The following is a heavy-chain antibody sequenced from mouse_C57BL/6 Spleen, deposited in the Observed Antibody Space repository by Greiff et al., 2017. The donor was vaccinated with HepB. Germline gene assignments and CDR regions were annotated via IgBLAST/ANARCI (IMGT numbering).Heavy chain of an antibody. D-gene: IGHD1-1*01. CDR1: GFTFSSYG. Sequence: EVHLVESGGDLVKPGGSLKLSCAASGFTFSSYGMSWVRQTPDKRLEWVATISSGSSYTYYPDSVKGRVTISRDNAKNTLYLQMSSLKSEDTAMYYCARWYYGSSLYYFDYWGQGTTLTVSS. V-gene: IGHV5-6*01. CDR3: ARWYYGSSLYYFDY. J-gene: IGHJ2*01. CDR2: ISSGSSYT.